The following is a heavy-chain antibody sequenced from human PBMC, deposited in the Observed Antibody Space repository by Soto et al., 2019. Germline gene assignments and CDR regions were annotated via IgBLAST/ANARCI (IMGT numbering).Heavy chain of an antibody. CDR2: KNERGSI. CDR3: ARESHDSLTGPPWVWYFDH. D-gene: IGHD3-9*01. J-gene: IGHJ2*01. V-gene: IGHV4-34*01. CDR1: GGSFSGYY. Sequence: QVQLQQWGAGPLRPLETLSLTCGVSGGSFSGYYWAWIRQSPGKGLEWIGEKNERGSINNNPSQKSQVTISVDTSKNHYSRNLRSVPPADTAVYYCARESHDSLTGPPWVWYFDHWGRGTLVTVSS.